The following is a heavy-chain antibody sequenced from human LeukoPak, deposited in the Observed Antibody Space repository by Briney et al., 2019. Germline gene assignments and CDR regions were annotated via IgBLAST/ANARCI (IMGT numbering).Heavy chain of an antibody. CDR2: IGYDGTNE. D-gene: IGHD3-9*01. V-gene: IGHV3-33*01. CDR3: ARDQYYDILTGYDAFDI. Sequence: PGRSLRLSCAASGFTFSSYGIHWVRQAPGKGLEWVALIGYDGTNEYYADSVKGRFTISRDNSKNTLYLQMKSLRAEDTAVYYCARDQYYDILTGYDAFDIWGQGTMVTVSS. CDR1: GFTFSSYG. J-gene: IGHJ3*02.